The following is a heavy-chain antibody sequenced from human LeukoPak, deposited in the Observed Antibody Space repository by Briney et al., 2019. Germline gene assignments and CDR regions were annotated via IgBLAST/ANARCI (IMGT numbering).Heavy chain of an antibody. CDR1: GGTFSSYA. CDR2: IIPIFGTA. Sequence: SVKVSCKASGGTFSSYAISWVRQAPGQGLEWMGGIIPIFGTANYAQKFQGRVTITADESTSTAYMELSSLRSEDTAVYYCARVGGHDYGDYVGYWGQGTLVTVSS. CDR3: ARVGGHDYGDYVGY. D-gene: IGHD4-17*01. J-gene: IGHJ4*02. V-gene: IGHV1-69*01.